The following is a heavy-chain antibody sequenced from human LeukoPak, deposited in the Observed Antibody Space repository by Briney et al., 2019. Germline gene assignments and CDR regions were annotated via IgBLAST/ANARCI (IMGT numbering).Heavy chain of an antibody. D-gene: IGHD5-24*01. CDR1: GGSIRSISYY. J-gene: IGHJ4*02. CDR2: IYYSGST. Sequence: SETLSLTCTVSGGSIRSISYYWGWIRQPPGKGLEWIGTIYYSGSTYYNPSLKSRVTISVDTSKNQLSLKLSSVTAADTAAYYCARRRGGYNSFEDFDYWGQGTLVTVSS. V-gene: IGHV4-39*01. CDR3: ARRRGGYNSFEDFDY.